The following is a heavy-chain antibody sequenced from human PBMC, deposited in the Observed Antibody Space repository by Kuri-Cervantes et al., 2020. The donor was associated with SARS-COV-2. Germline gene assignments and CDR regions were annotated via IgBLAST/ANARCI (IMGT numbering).Heavy chain of an antibody. V-gene: IGHV1-69*05. Sequence: SVKVSCKASGGTFSSYAISWVRQVPGQGLEWMGGIIPIFGTANYAQKFQGRVTITTDESTSTAYMELSSLRSEDTAVYYCARVTGDLGVGAFDIWGQGTMVTVSS. D-gene: IGHD7-27*01. CDR1: GGTFSSYA. CDR3: ARVTGDLGVGAFDI. CDR2: IIPIFGTA. J-gene: IGHJ3*02.